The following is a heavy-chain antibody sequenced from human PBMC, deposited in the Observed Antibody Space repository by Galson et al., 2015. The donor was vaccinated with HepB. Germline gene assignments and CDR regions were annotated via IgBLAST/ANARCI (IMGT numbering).Heavy chain of an antibody. CDR1: GGSFSGYY. D-gene: IGHD3-3*01. Sequence: ETLSLTCAVYGGSFSGYYWSWIRQPPGKGLEWIGEINHSGSTNYNPSLKSRVTISVDTSKNQFSLKLSSVTAADTAVYYCARNRLRLSWFDPWGQGTLVTVSS. J-gene: IGHJ5*02. CDR2: INHSGST. CDR3: ARNRLRLSWFDP. V-gene: IGHV4-34*01.